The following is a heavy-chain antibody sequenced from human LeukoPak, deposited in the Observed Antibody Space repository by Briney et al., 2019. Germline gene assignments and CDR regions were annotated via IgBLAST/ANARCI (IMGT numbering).Heavy chain of an antibody. D-gene: IGHD1-26*01. J-gene: IGHJ5*02. CDR3: AKVWSGYSTLFDP. Sequence: GGSLRLSCAASGFTFSDHAMSWVRQAPAKGLEWVSVISGSGGATYYADSVKGRFTISRDNPKNTLYLQMNSLRAEDTAVYYCAKVWSGYSTLFDPWGQGTLVTVSS. V-gene: IGHV3-23*01. CDR2: ISGSGGAT. CDR1: GFTFSDHA.